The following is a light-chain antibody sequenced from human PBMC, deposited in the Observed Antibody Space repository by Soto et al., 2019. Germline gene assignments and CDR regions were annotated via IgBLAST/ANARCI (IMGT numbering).Light chain of an antibody. CDR3: SSYRSSTTV. Sequence: QSVLTQPASVSGSPGQSITISCTGSSSDVGGYNYVSWYQQHPGKAPKLMIYEVSNRPSGVSNRFSASKSGNTASLTISGLQAEDEADYYCSSYRSSTTVFGTGTKLTVL. CDR1: SSDVGGYNY. J-gene: IGLJ1*01. V-gene: IGLV2-14*01. CDR2: EVS.